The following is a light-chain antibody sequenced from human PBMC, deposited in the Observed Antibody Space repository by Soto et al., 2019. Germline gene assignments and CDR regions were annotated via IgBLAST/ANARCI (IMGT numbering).Light chain of an antibody. Sequence: EIVLTQSPGTLSLSPGERATLSCRASQSVSSYLAWYQQKPGQAPRLLMYGASTRATGIPDRFSGSGSGTDFTLTISRLEPEDFAVYYCQQYGSSPRTFGQGTEVEIK. CDR3: QQYGSSPRT. V-gene: IGKV3-20*01. CDR2: GAS. CDR1: QSVSSY. J-gene: IGKJ1*01.